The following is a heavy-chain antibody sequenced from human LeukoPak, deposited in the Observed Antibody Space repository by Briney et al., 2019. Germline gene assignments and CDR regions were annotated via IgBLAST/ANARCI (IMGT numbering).Heavy chain of an antibody. J-gene: IGHJ4*02. V-gene: IGHV3-15*01. CDR1: GFTFSNAW. CDR2: IKSKTDGGTT. D-gene: IGHD5-12*01. Sequence: RGSLRLSCAASGFTFSNAWMSWVRQAPGKGLEWVGRIKSKTDGGTTDYAAPVKGRFTISRDDSKNTLYLQMNSLKTEDTAVYYCTTSNGEYSGYESFDYWGQGTLVTVSS. CDR3: TTSNGEYSGYESFDY.